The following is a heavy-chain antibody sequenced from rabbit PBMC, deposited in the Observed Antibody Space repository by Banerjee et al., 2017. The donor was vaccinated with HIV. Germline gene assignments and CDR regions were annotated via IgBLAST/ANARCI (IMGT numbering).Heavy chain of an antibody. CDR2: INTGDGKT. V-gene: IGHV1S45*01. D-gene: IGHD6-1*01. CDR3: ARNGGMLDSKL. Sequence: QEQLEESGGDLVKPEGSLTLTCTASGFSFSNGYVMCWVRQAPGKGLEWIACINTGDGKTHYASWAKGRFTISKTSSTTVTLQMTSLTAADTATYFCARNGGMLDSKLWGPGTLVTVS. J-gene: IGHJ4*01. CDR1: GFSFSNGYV.